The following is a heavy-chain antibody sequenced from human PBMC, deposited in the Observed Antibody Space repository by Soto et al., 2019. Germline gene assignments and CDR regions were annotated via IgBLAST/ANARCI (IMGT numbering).Heavy chain of an antibody. V-gene: IGHV2-5*02. CDR3: AHAMLYCTGGSCSTWFDS. Sequence: QITLKESGPTLVKPTQTLTLTCTFSGFSLSTHGVGVGWIRQPAGKALEWLALIYWDDDKRYSASLNSRLTIAKDTSKNHVVLTMTNMDPVDQATYYCAHAMLYCTGGSCSTWFDSWGQGTLVTVSS. J-gene: IGHJ5*01. D-gene: IGHD2-15*01. CDR1: GFSLSTHGVG. CDR2: IYWDDDK.